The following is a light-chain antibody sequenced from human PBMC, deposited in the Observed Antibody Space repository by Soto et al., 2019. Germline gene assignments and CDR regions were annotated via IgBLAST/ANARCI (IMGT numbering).Light chain of an antibody. CDR3: SAGDDSMKGYLL. CDR2: TND. J-gene: IGLJ2*01. CDR1: SSNIGTNV. Sequence: QSVLTQPPSVSGTPGQRVTISCSGTSSNIGTNVVDWYQQLPGTAPRLLIYTNDRRPSGVPDRFSGSKSGTSASLAISGRQYDDEADYFCSAGDDSMKGYLLFGGGTKLTVL. V-gene: IGLV1-44*01.